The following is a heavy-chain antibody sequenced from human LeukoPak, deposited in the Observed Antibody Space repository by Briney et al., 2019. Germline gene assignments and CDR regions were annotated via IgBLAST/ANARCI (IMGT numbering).Heavy chain of an antibody. CDR2: IKSRTDGGTT. Sequence: GGSLRLSCAASGFTFSNAWMSWVRQAPGKGREWVGRIKSRTDGGTTDYAAPVKRRFTISRDESKNTLYLQMNSLNTEDTAVYYCTTEYYDFWSGLYYYYGMYVWGQGTTVTVSS. V-gene: IGHV3-15*01. J-gene: IGHJ6*02. D-gene: IGHD3-3*01. CDR1: GFTFSNAW. CDR3: TTEYYDFWSGLYYYYGMYV.